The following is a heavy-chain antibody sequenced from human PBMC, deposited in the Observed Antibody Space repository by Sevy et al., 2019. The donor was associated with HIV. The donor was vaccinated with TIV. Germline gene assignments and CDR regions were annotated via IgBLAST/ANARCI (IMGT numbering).Heavy chain of an antibody. Sequence: GGSLRLSCAASGFTFSSYWMSWVRQAPGKGLEWVANIKQDGSEKYYVDSVKGRFTISRDNAKNSLYLQMNSLRAEDTAVYYCARLRDSSSWYGHYYYYGMDVWGQGTTVTVSS. CDR2: IKQDGSEK. CDR1: GFTFSSYW. CDR3: ARLRDSSSWYGHYYYYGMDV. D-gene: IGHD6-13*01. J-gene: IGHJ6*02. V-gene: IGHV3-7*03.